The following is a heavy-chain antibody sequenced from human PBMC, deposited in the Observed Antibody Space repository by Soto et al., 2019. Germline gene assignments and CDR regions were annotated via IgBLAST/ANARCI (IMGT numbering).Heavy chain of an antibody. Sequence: ASLKDSCTASGYTFTSYSMHCVRQSPVQMLEWMGWINAGNGNTKYSQKFQGRVTITRDTSASTAYMELSSLRSEDTAVYYCAREQLVLTYYYYYYGMDVWGQGTTVTVSS. V-gene: IGHV1-3*01. CDR2: INAGNGNT. D-gene: IGHD6-13*01. CDR3: AREQLVLTYYYYYYGMDV. J-gene: IGHJ6*02. CDR1: GYTFTSYS.